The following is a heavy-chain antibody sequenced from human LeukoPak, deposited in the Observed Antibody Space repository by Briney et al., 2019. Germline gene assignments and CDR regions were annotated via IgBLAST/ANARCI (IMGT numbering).Heavy chain of an antibody. CDR1: GYTFTSYY. CDR3: ASIDSSGWYWGLIYYYMDV. Sequence: ASVKVSCKASGYTFTSYYMHWVRQAPGQGLEWMGIINPSGGSTSYAQKFQGRVTMTRDTSTSTAYMELSSLRSEDTAVYYCASIDSSGWYWGLIYYYMDVWGKGTTVTVSS. D-gene: IGHD6-19*01. V-gene: IGHV1-46*01. CDR2: INPSGGST. J-gene: IGHJ6*03.